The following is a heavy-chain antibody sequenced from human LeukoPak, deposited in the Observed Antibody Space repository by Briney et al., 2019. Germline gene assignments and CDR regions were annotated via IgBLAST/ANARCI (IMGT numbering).Heavy chain of an antibody. D-gene: IGHD3-22*01. J-gene: IGHJ4*02. CDR3: ARGDDSGYYDYFDY. CDR1: GFTVDSNY. CDR2: IYTGGNT. V-gene: IGHV3-53*01. Sequence: GGSLRLSCAASGFTVDSNYLSWVRQAPGKGLEWVSTIYTGGNTYYAASVKGQFTISRDFSKNTVFLHMNSLRAEDTAMYYCARGDDSGYYDYFDYWGQGALVTVSS.